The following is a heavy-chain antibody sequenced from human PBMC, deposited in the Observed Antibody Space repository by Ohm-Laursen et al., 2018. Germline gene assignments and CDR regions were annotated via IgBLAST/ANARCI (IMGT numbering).Heavy chain of an antibody. D-gene: IGHD3-10*01. V-gene: IGHV4-59*01. J-gene: IGHJ4*02. Sequence: SETLSLTCTVSGGSISSYYWSWIRQPPGKGLEWIGNIYYSGSTTYNPSLKSRVTISVDTSKNQFSLKLSSVTSADTAVYYCARGSYYNVIWGQGTLVTVFS. CDR1: GGSISSYY. CDR3: ARGSYYNVI. CDR2: IYYSGST.